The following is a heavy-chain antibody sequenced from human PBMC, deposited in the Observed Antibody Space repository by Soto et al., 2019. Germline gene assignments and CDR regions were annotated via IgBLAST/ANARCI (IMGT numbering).Heavy chain of an antibody. D-gene: IGHD3-22*01. Sequence: GGSLRLSCAASGFTFSSYAMHWVRQAPGKGLEWVAVISFDGSNKYYVDSVKGRFTISRDNSKNTLYLQMNSLTAEDTAVYYCARDPRNSGYYYQFDYWGQGTLVTVSS. CDR2: ISFDGSNK. J-gene: IGHJ4*02. V-gene: IGHV3-30-3*01. CDR3: ARDPRNSGYYYQFDY. CDR1: GFTFSSYA.